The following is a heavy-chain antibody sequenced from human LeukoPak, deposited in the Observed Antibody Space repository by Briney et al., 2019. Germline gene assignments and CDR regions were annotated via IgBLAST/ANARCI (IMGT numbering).Heavy chain of an antibody. V-gene: IGHV4-59*08. J-gene: IGHJ4*02. CDR1: GGSISSYY. D-gene: IGHD4-17*01. CDR2: IYYSGST. CDR3: ARLGPINDYGVPLFDY. Sequence: SETLSLTCTVSGGSISSYYWSWIRQPPGKGLEWIGYIYYSGSTNYNPSLKSRVTISVDTSKNQFSLKLSSVTAADTAVYYCARLGPINDYGVPLFDYWGQGTLVTVSS.